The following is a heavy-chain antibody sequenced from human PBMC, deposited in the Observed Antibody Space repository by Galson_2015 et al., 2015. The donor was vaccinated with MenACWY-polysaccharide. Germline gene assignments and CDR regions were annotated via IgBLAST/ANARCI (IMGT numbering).Heavy chain of an antibody. J-gene: IGHJ5*02. Sequence: ETLSLTCTVSGGSISSYYWGWLRPSPGKGLEWIGYMHTSGRSNYNPSLRSRVTISVDTSKNEFSLNLSSVPAADTAVYYCVAELFQAPFGWFDPWGQGAQVIVSS. CDR3: VAELFQAPFGWFDP. CDR2: MHTSGRS. V-gene: IGHV4-59*01. D-gene: IGHD3-16*01. CDR1: GGSISSYY.